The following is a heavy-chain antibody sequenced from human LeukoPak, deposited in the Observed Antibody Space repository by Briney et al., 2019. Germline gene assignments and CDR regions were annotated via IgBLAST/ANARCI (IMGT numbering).Heavy chain of an antibody. CDR1: GGSISSSSYY. CDR2: IYYSGST. J-gene: IGHJ4*02. CDR3: ARDGIAAAANFDY. Sequence: SETLSLTCTVSGGSISSSSYYWGWIRQPPGKGLEWIGSIYYSGSTYYNPSLRSRVTISVDTSKNQFSLKLSSVTAADTAVYYCARDGIAAAANFDYWGQGTLVTVSS. D-gene: IGHD6-13*01. V-gene: IGHV4-39*07.